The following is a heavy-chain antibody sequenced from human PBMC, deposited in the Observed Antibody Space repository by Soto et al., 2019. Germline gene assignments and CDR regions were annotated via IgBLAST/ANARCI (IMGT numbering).Heavy chain of an antibody. CDR3: AQDRSPGATAWKVY. CDR1: GFTFSSSA. J-gene: IGHJ4*02. V-gene: IGHV3-23*01. D-gene: IGHD1-1*01. Sequence: DVQLLESGGALVQPGGSIRLSCVASGFTFSSSAMNWVRQAPGKGLEWVSTIGGTGVAKYYADSVKGRFTISRHNSNNTVFLQMSSLRAEDAAVYYCAQDRSPGATAWKVYWGQGSLVTVSS. CDR2: IGGTGVAK.